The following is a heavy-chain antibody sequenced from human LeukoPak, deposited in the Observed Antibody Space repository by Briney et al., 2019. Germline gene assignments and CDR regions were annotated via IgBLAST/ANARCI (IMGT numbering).Heavy chain of an antibody. V-gene: IGHV3-21*01. CDR1: GFTFSSYN. CDR2: ISSSRTYI. J-gene: IGHJ4*02. Sequence: GGALRLSCAASGFTFSSYNMNWVRQAPGKGLEWVSSISSSRTYIYYADSVKGRFTISRDNAKTSLYLQMKSLRAEDTAVYYCAKRYSSGWNFDSWGQGTLVTVSS. CDR3: AKRYSSGWNFDS. D-gene: IGHD6-19*01.